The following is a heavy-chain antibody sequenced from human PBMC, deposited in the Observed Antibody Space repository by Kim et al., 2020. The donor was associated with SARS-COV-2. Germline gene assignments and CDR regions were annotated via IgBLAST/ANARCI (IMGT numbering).Heavy chain of an antibody. D-gene: IGHD3-3*01. CDR3: ARDSRSHIFGVVYGPRYGMDV. CDR2: ISSSSSYI. V-gene: IGHV3-21*01. CDR1: GFTFSSYS. Sequence: GGSLRLSCAASGFTFSSYSMNWVRQAPGKGLEWVSSISSSSSYIYYADSVKGRFTISRDNAKNSLYLQMNNLRAEDTAVYYCARDSRSHIFGVVYGPRYGMDVWGQGTTVTVSS. J-gene: IGHJ6*02.